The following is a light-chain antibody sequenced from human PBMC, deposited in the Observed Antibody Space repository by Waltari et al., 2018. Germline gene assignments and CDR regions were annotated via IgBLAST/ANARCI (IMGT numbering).Light chain of an antibody. J-gene: IGKJ1*01. CDR1: QRVSSY. V-gene: IGKV3-11*01. CDR3: QHRRNWPWT. Sequence: EIVLTQSPATLSLSPGERATLSCRASQRVSSYLAWYQQKPGQAPRLLIYDASNTATGIPARFSGSGSGTDFTLTISSLEPEDFAVYYCQHRRNWPWTFGQGTKVEIK. CDR2: DAS.